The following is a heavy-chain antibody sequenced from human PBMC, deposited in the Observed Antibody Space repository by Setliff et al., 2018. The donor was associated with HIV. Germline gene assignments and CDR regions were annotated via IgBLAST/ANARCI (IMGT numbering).Heavy chain of an antibody. CDR1: GGSISSYY. J-gene: IGHJ4*02. Sequence: SETLSLTCTVSGGSISSYYWSWIRQPPGKGLEWIGYIYYSGSTNYNPSLKSRVTISVDTSKNQFSLKLSSVTAADTAVYYCARAMAMLAAGRAADYWGQGTLVTVSS. CDR2: IYYSGST. CDR3: ARAMAMLAAGRAADY. D-gene: IGHD6-19*01. V-gene: IGHV4-59*08.